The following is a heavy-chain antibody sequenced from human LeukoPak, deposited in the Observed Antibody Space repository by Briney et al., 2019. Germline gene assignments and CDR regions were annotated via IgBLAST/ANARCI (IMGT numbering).Heavy chain of an antibody. CDR1: GGTFSSYG. D-gene: IGHD3-16*01. V-gene: IGHV1-69*13. J-gene: IGHJ6*02. CDR3: ARGDYGSSGPYYYYYGMDV. Sequence: GASVKVSCKASGGTFSSYGISWVRQAPGQGLEWMGGIIPIFGTANYAQKFQGRVTITADESTSTANMELSSLRSEDTAVYYCARGDYGSSGPYYYYYGMDVWGQGTTVTVSS. CDR2: IIPIFGTA.